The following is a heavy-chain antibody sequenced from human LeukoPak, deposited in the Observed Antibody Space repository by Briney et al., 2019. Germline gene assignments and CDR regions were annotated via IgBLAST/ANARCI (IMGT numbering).Heavy chain of an antibody. V-gene: IGHV3-7*01. CDR3: VRDRGWFHFDL. D-gene: IGHD3-10*01. CDR2: NKEDGTDK. Sequence: GGSLRLSCAASGFTLSSYWMTWIRQAPGKGLEWVANNKEDGTDKYYVDSVKGRFTISRDNTKNSLFLQLNSLRAEDTAVYYCVRDRGWFHFDLWGQGTLVTVSS. CDR1: GFTLSSYW. J-gene: IGHJ4*02.